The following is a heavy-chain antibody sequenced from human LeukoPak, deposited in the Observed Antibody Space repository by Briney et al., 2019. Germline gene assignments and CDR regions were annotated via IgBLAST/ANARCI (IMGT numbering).Heavy chain of an antibody. D-gene: IGHD3-10*01. V-gene: IGHV3-30*03. CDR2: TSYDGIHK. CDR3: ARDNIAGSGSSD. Sequence: GGSLRLSCAASGFTFSSYSMNWVRQAPGKGREWVAVTSYDGIHKYYADSVQGRFTISRDNSKNTLYLQMNSLRLEDTALYYCARDNIAGSGSSDWGQGTLATVSS. CDR1: GFTFSSYS. J-gene: IGHJ4*02.